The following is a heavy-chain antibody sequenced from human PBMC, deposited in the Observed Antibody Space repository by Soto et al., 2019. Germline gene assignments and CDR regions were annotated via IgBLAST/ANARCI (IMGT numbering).Heavy chain of an antibody. Sequence: PGGSLRLSCAASGFTFSSYWMSWVRQAPGKGLEWVANIKQDGSEKYYVDSVKGRFTISRDNAKNSLYLQMNSLRAEDTAVYYCARTIVVVPAAIGYYYMDVWGKGTTVTVSS. D-gene: IGHD2-2*01. V-gene: IGHV3-7*01. CDR1: GFTFSSYW. CDR3: ARTIVVVPAAIGYYYMDV. CDR2: IKQDGSEK. J-gene: IGHJ6*03.